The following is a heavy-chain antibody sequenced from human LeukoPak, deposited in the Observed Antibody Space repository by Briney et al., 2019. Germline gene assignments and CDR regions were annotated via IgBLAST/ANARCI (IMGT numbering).Heavy chain of an antibody. J-gene: IGHJ5*02. Sequence: SVKVSCKASGGTFSSYAISWVRQAPGQGLEWMGRIIPILGIANYAQEFQGRVTITADKSTSTAYMELSSLRSEDTAVYYCARATGYSSGWRSGDWFDPWGQGTLVTVSS. V-gene: IGHV1-69*04. CDR3: ARATGYSSGWRSGDWFDP. CDR2: IIPILGIA. D-gene: IGHD6-19*01. CDR1: GGTFSSYA.